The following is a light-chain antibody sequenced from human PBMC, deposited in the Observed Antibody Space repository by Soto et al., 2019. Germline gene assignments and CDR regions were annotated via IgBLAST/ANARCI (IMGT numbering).Light chain of an antibody. CDR2: GAS. V-gene: IGKV3-20*01. CDR3: QQYGSSPELT. J-gene: IGKJ4*01. CDR1: QSVSSSY. Sequence: EIVLTQSPGTLSLSPGERATLSCRASQSVSSSYLAWYQQKPGQAPRLLIYGASSRATGIPDRFSGSGSGTDFTLTISRLEPEDFAAYYCQQYGSSPELTFGGGTNVDIK.